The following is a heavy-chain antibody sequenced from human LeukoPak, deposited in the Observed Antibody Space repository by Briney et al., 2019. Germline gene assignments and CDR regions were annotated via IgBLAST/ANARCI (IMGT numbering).Heavy chain of an antibody. J-gene: IGHJ1*01. CDR2: IIPILGIA. D-gene: IGHD3-22*01. CDR1: GGTFSSYA. Sequence: ASVKVSCKASGGTFSSYAISWVRQAPGQGLEWMGRIIPILGIANYAQKFQGRVTITADKSTSTAYMELSSLRSEDTAVYYCARDYSDSSGYSPFQHWGQGTLVTVSS. V-gene: IGHV1-69*04. CDR3: ARDYSDSSGYSPFQH.